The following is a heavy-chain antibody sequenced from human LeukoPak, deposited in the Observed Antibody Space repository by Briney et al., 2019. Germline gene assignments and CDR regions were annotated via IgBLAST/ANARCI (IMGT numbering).Heavy chain of an antibody. Sequence: GGSLRLSCAASGFTFSSYWMHWVRQAPGKGLVWVSRINSDGSSTNYADSVKGRFTISRDNAKNTLFLQMNSLRAEDTAVYYCARDPGPSTAVADQINWLDPWGQGTLVTVSS. V-gene: IGHV3-74*01. CDR1: GFTFSSYW. CDR2: INSDGSST. CDR3: ARDPGPSTAVADQINWLDP. J-gene: IGHJ5*02. D-gene: IGHD6-19*01.